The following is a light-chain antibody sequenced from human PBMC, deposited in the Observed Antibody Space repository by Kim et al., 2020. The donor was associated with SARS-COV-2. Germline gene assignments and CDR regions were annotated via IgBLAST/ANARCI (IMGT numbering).Light chain of an antibody. Sequence: KKLGWYQQNPGRAPKRLIYGASRFQSGVPSRFIGSGSVTEFTLTISSLQPEDFATYFCLQHNTYPITFG. CDR2: GAS. J-gene: IGKJ5*01. CDR1: KK. CDR3: LQHNTYPIT. V-gene: IGKV1-17*01.